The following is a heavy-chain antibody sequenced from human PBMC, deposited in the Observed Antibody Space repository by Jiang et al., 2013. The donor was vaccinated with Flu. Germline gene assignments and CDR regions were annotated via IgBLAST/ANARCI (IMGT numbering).Heavy chain of an antibody. D-gene: IGHD3-22*01. CDR3: ARQNHDSSGFDY. J-gene: IGHJ4*02. CDR2: YPGDSDT. Sequence: YPGDSDTRYSPSFQGQVTISADKSISTAYLQWSSLKASDTAMYYCARQNHDSSGFDYWGQGTLVTVSS. V-gene: IGHV5-51*01.